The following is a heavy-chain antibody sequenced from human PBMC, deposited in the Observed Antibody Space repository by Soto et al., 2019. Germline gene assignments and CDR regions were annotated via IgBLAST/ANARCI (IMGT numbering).Heavy chain of an antibody. V-gene: IGHV1-69*08. CDR2: IIPLLDTT. CDR3: VRNSPIGSTFSGYDGIDY. Sequence: QVQLVQSGAEVKKPGSSVKVSCKTSGGTFRNDIMTWVRQAPGQGLKWIGRIIPLLDTTNYAQSFQGRVTITADKSTGTAYMELNSLRSEDTAVYFCVRNSPIGSTFSGYDGIDYWGQGTLVTVSS. D-gene: IGHD5-12*01. J-gene: IGHJ4*02. CDR1: GGTFRNDI.